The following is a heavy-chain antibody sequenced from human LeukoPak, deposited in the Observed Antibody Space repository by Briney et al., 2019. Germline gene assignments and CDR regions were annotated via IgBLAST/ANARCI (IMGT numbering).Heavy chain of an antibody. CDR1: GYTFTGYY. Sequence: GASVKVSCKASGYTFTGYYMHWVRQAPGQGLEWMGWINPNSGGTNYAQEFQGRVTMTRDTSISTAYMELSRLRSDDTAVYYCARGTRSEWLRLPKNWFDPWGQGTLVTVSS. CDR3: ARGTRSEWLRLPKNWFDP. J-gene: IGHJ5*02. V-gene: IGHV1-2*02. CDR2: INPNSGGT. D-gene: IGHD3-3*01.